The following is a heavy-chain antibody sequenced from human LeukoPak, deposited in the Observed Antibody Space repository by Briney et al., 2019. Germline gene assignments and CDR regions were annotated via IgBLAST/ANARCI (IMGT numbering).Heavy chain of an antibody. CDR1: GFTFSSYA. V-gene: IGHV3-30*04. CDR2: ISYDGSNK. D-gene: IGHD2-15*01. CDR3: AKDAGLLLRYYYYGMDV. J-gene: IGHJ6*04. Sequence: PGRSLRLSCAASGFTFSSYAMHWVRRAPGKGLEWVAVISYDGSNKYYADSVKGRFTISRDNSKNTLYLQMNSLRAEDTAVYYCAKDAGLLLRYYYYGMDVWGKATTVTVSS.